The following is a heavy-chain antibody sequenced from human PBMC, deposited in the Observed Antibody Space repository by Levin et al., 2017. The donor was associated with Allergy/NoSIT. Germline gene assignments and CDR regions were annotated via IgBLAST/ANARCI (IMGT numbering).Heavy chain of an antibody. CDR3: SRVEYHDSSAYCGY. CDR1: GYIFNLYG. D-gene: IGHD3-22*01. V-gene: IGHV1-18*01. J-gene: IGHJ4*02. Sequence: ASVKVSCKASGYIFNLYGIAWVRQAPGQGLEWMGWVSAHNGNTDYAQKFQGRVTMTTDTSTSTIYMELRSLRSDDTAVYYCSRVEYHDSSAYCGYWGQGTPINVSS. CDR2: VSAHNGNT.